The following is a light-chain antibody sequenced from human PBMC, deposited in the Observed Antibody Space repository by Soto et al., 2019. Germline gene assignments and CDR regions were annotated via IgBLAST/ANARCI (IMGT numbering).Light chain of an antibody. CDR3: QQYNNYPRT. J-gene: IGKJ1*01. V-gene: IGKV1-8*01. CDR1: QGISSY. Sequence: AIRMTQSPSSLSGSTGDRVTITFRASQGISSYLAWYQQKPGKAPKLLIYAASTLQSGVPSRFSGSGSGTEFTLTISNLQPDDFATYFCQQYNNYPRTFGQGTKVDI. CDR2: AAS.